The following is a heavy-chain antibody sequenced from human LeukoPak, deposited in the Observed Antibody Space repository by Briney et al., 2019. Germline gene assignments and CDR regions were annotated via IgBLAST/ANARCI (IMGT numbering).Heavy chain of an antibody. J-gene: IGHJ5*02. CDR1: GYTFTSYG. Sequence: PLASVKVSCKASGYTFTSYGISWVRQAPGQGLEWMGWINPNSGGTNYAQKFQGRVTMTRDTSISTAYMELSRLRSDDTAVYYCARGGYNWNYVAKLEHPAPNWFDPWGQGTLVTVSS. D-gene: IGHD1-7*01. V-gene: IGHV1-2*02. CDR2: INPNSGGT. CDR3: ARGGYNWNYVAKLEHPAPNWFDP.